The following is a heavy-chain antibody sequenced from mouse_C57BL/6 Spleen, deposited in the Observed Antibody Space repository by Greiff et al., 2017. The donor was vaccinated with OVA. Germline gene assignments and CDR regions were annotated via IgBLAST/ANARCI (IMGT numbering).Heavy chain of an antibody. Sequence: VKLQESGAELVKPGASVKISCKASGYAFSSYWMNWVKQRPGKGLEWIGQIYPGDGDTNYNGKFKGKATLTADKSSSTAYMQLSSLTSEDSAVYFCARYGNYLYYFDYWGQGTTLTVSS. V-gene: IGHV1-80*01. CDR1: GYAFSSYW. CDR2: IYPGDGDT. D-gene: IGHD2-1*01. CDR3: ARYGNYLYYFDY. J-gene: IGHJ2*01.